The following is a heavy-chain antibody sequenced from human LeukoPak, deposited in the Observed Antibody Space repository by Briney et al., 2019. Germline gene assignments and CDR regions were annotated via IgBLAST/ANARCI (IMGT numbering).Heavy chain of an antibody. Sequence: ASVKVSCKASGFTFINYYMHWVRQAPGQGLEWMGWINPNSGGTKYAQQFQGRVTMTRDTSISTAYMELSRLRSDDTAVFYCARAEYSGYAYYFDYWGQGTLVTVSS. CDR3: ARAEYSGYAYYFDY. J-gene: IGHJ4*02. V-gene: IGHV1-2*02. CDR1: GFTFINYY. CDR2: INPNSGGT. D-gene: IGHD5-12*01.